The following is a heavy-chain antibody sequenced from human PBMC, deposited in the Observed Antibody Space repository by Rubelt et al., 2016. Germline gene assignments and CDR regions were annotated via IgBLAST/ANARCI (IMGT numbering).Heavy chain of an antibody. CDR2: VSAYNGNT. Sequence: QVQLVQSGAEVKKPGASVKVSCKASGYTFTSYGISWVRQAPGQGLEWMGWVSAYNGNTNYAQKIQGRVTMTTDTSTSTADMELRSLGSDDTAVYYCARDEPYSSSWYDYWGQGTLVTVSS. CDR3: ARDEPYSSSWYDY. V-gene: IGHV1-18*01. D-gene: IGHD6-13*01. J-gene: IGHJ4*02. CDR1: GYTFTSYG.